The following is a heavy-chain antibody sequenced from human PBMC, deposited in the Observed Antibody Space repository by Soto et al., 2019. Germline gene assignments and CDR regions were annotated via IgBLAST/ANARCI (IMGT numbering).Heavy chain of an antibody. D-gene: IGHD3-22*01. CDR3: ARLAPYYYDSSGYYSHAPKYYFDY. V-gene: IGHV3-74*01. J-gene: IGHJ4*02. Sequence: PGGSLRLSCAASGFTFSSYWMHWVRQAPGKGLVWVSRINSDGSSTSYADSVKGRFTISRDNAKNTLYLQMNSLRAEDTAVYYCARLAPYYYDSSGYYSHAPKYYFDYWGQGTLVTVS. CDR1: GFTFSSYW. CDR2: INSDGSST.